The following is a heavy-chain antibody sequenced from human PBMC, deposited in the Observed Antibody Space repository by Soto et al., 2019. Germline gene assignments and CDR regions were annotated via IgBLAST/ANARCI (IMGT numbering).Heavy chain of an antibody. D-gene: IGHD1-26*01. J-gene: IGHJ4*02. CDR3: ARDMELYVASVPDY. CDR1: GFTFSSYA. V-gene: IGHV3-30-3*01. CDR2: ISYDGSNK. Sequence: QVQLVESGGGVVQPGRSLRLSCAASGFTFSSYAMHWVRQAPGKGLEWVAVISYDGSNKYYADSVKGRFTISRDNSKNTLYLQMNSLRAEDTAVYYCARDMELYVASVPDYWGQGTLVTVSS.